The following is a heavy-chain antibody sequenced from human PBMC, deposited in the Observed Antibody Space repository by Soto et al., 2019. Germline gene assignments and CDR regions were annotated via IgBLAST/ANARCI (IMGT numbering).Heavy chain of an antibody. CDR2: INHSGST. J-gene: IGHJ4*02. CDR3: ARGSGPAVGGGHDY. CDR1: GGSFSGYY. D-gene: IGHD3-16*01. Sequence: QVQLQQWGAGLLKPSETLSLTCAVYGGSFSGYYWSWIRQPPGKGLEWIGEINHSGSTNYNPSLKSRVTISVDTSKNQFSLKLSSVTAADTAVYYCARGSGPAVGGGHDYWGQGTLVTVSS. V-gene: IGHV4-34*01.